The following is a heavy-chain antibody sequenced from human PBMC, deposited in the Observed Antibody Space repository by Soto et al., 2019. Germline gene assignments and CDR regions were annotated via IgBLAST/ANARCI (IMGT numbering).Heavy chain of an antibody. CDR2: IIPIFGTA. CDR3: ARTHYYYDSSGSEYYFDY. CDR1: GGTFSSYA. J-gene: IGHJ4*02. D-gene: IGHD3-22*01. Sequence: CPVKVSCKASGGTFSSYAISWVRQAPGQGLEWMGGIIPIFGTANYAQKFQGRVTITADKSTSTAYMELSSLRSEDTAVYYCARTHYYYDSSGSEYYFDYWGQGTLVTVSS. V-gene: IGHV1-69*06.